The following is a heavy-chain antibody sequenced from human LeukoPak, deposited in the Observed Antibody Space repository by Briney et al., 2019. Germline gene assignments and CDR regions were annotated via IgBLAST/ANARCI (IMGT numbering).Heavy chain of an antibody. D-gene: IGHD1-1*01. V-gene: IGHV5-51*01. Sequence: GESLKISCKGSGYTFSTYYVAWVRQMPGKGLEWMGIIFTGDSETRYSTSFQGQVTISADRSISTVYLQWSSLKASDTAMYYCARRELREGYNWNEYFDYWGQGTLVTVSS. CDR2: IFTGDSET. J-gene: IGHJ4*02. CDR3: ARRELREGYNWNEYFDY. CDR1: GYTFSTYY.